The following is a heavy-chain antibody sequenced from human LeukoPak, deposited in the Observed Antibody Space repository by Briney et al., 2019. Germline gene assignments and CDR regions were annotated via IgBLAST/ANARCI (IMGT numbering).Heavy chain of an antibody. CDR3: ARAGWDIVVVVAATPVYFDY. D-gene: IGHD2-15*01. J-gene: IGHJ4*02. Sequence: SETLSLTCTVSGGSISSGDYYWSWIRQPPGKGLEWIGYIYYSGSTYYNPSLKSRVTISVDTSKNQFSLKLSSVTAADTAVYYCARAGWDIVVVVAATPVYFDYWGQGTLVTVSS. V-gene: IGHV4-30-4*01. CDR1: GGSISSGDYY. CDR2: IYYSGST.